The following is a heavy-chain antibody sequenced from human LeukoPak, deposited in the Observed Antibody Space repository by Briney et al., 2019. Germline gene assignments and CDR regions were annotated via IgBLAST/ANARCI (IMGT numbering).Heavy chain of an antibody. CDR1: GFTFSSYW. D-gene: IGHD6-13*01. V-gene: IGHV3-7*01. J-gene: IGHJ6*02. CDR3: ARDMRAAAANRYYYYGMVV. CDR2: IKQDGSEK. Sequence: PGGSLRLSCAASGFTFSSYWMSWVRQAPGKGLEWVANIKQDGSEKYYVDSVKGRFTISRDNAKNSLYLQMNSLRAEDTAVYYCARDMRAAAANRYYYYGMVVWGQGTTVTVSS.